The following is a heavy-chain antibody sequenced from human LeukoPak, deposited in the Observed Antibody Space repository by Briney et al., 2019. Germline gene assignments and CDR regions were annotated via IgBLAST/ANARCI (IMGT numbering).Heavy chain of an antibody. D-gene: IGHD6-19*01. CDR1: GFTFSSYS. V-gene: IGHV3-21*04. CDR3: AIYNSLIAGAGRSFHVFAV. Sequence: PGGSLRPSCAASGFTFSSYSMNWVRQAAGKGLEWVSSINSSSRYIYYADSVKGRFTISIDNAKNSLYLQINSQTAKDKAVYLFAIYNSLIAGAGRSFHVFAVWGQGRMVT. J-gene: IGHJ3*01. CDR2: INSSSRYI.